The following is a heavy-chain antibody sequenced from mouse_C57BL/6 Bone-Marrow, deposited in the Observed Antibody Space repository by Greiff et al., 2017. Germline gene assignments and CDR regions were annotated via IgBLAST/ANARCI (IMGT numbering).Heavy chain of an antibody. CDR1: GYTFTDYY. J-gene: IGHJ4*01. Sequence: VQLQESGAELVRPGASVKLSCKASGYTFTDYYINWVKQRPGQGLEWIARIYPGSGNTYYNEKFKGKATLTAEKSSSTAYMQLSSLTSEDSAVYFCASYYYGSSLYYYAMDYWGQGTSVTVSS. D-gene: IGHD1-1*01. V-gene: IGHV1-76*01. CDR3: ASYYYGSSLYYYAMDY. CDR2: IYPGSGNT.